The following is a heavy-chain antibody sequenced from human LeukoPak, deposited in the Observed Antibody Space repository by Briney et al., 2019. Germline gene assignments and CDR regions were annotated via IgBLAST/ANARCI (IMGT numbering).Heavy chain of an antibody. J-gene: IGHJ4*02. CDR1: GFTFSSYA. Sequence: PGGSLRLSCAASGFTFSSYAMSWVRQAPGKGLGWVANIKQDGSEQYYVDSVKGRFTISRDNAKNSLYVQMNSLRVEDTAVYYCARERPYYFDYWGQGILVTVSS. V-gene: IGHV3-7*03. D-gene: IGHD1-1*01. CDR2: IKQDGSEQ. CDR3: ARERPYYFDY.